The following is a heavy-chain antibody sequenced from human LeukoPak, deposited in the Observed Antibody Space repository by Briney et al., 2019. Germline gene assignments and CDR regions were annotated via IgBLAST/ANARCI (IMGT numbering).Heavy chain of an antibody. CDR3: ARDGVFHDSDGYSFDY. CDR2: IYYSGNT. J-gene: IGHJ4*02. V-gene: IGHV4-59*12. Sequence: SETLSLTCTVSGGSISSYYWSWIRQPPEKGLEFIGYIYYSGNTNYNPSLKSRVTISVDTSKNQFSLKLSSVTAADTAVYYCARDGVFHDSDGYSFDYWGQGALVTVSS. CDR1: GGSISSYY. D-gene: IGHD3-22*01.